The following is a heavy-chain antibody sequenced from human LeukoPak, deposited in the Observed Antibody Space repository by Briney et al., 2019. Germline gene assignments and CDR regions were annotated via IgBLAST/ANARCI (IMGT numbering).Heavy chain of an antibody. J-gene: IGHJ4*02. CDR1: GYTSTSYY. CDR2: INPSGGST. Sequence: ASVKVSCKASGYTSTSYYMHWVRQAPGQGLEWMGIINPSGGSTSYAQKFQGRVTMTRDTSTSTVYMELSSLRSEDTAVYYCAREPRGDGFDYWGQGTLVTVSS. D-gene: IGHD3-16*01. V-gene: IGHV1-46*01. CDR3: AREPRGDGFDY.